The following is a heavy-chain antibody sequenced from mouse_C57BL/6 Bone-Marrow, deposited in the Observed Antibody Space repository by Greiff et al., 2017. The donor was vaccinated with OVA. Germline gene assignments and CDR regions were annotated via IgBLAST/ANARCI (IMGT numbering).Heavy chain of an antibody. D-gene: IGHD2-1*01. V-gene: IGHV1-9*01. Sequence: VKLMESGAELMKPGASVKLSCKATGYTFTGYWIEWVKQRPGHGLEWVGEILPGSGSTNYNEKVNGKATFTADTATNTAYMQLSSLTTEDSAIYYCARRLWYCGGYFDVWGTGTTVTVSS. CDR2: ILPGSGST. CDR3: ARRLWYCGGYFDV. CDR1: GYTFTGYW. J-gene: IGHJ1*03.